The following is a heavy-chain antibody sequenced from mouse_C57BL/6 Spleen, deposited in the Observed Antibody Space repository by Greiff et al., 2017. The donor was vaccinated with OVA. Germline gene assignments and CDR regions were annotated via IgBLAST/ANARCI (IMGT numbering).Heavy chain of an antibody. CDR1: GYTFTSYW. CDR3: ARPPYYGSSSYAMDY. D-gene: IGHD1-1*01. Sequence: QMQQPGAERVKPGASVKLFCQASGYTFTSYWMPWVKPRPGQGLEWIGMIYPNSGSTNYNEKFKSKATLTVDKSSSTAYMQLSSLTSEDSAVYYCARPPYYGSSSYAMDYWGQGTSVTVSS. J-gene: IGHJ4*01. CDR2: IYPNSGST. V-gene: IGHV1-64*01.